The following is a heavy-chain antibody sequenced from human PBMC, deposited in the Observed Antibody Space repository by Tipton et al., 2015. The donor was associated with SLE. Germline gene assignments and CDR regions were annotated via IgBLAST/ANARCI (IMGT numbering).Heavy chain of an antibody. V-gene: IGHV1-18*01. J-gene: IGHJ3*02. D-gene: IGHD6-6*01. Sequence: QSGPEVKKPGASVKVSCKASGYTFTSYGISWVRQAPGQGLEWMGWISAYNGNTNYAQKLQGRVTMTTDTSTSTVYMELSSLRSEDTAVYYCARDPSIAARDDAFDIWGQGTMVTVSS. CDR1: GYTFTSYG. CDR3: ARDPSIAARDDAFDI. CDR2: ISAYNGNT.